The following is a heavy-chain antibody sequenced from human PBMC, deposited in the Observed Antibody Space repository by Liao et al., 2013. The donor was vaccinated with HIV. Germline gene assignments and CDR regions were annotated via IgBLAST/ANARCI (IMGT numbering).Heavy chain of an antibody. CDR3: AREGITMIVIDTFDI. V-gene: IGHV4-4*07. D-gene: IGHD3-22*01. CDR1: GGSISSYY. Sequence: QVQLQESGPGLVKPSETLSLTCTVSGGSISSYYWSWIRQPAGKGLEWIGRIYISGSTNQNPSLKSRVIMSVDTSKNQFSLKLSSVTAADTAVYYCAREGITMIVIDTFDIWGHGTMVTVSS. CDR2: IYISGST. J-gene: IGHJ3*02.